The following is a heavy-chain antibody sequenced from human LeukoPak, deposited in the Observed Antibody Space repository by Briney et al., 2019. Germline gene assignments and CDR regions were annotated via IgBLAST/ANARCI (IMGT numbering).Heavy chain of an antibody. Sequence: GGSLRLSCAASGFVLSDYGMHWVRQAPGKGLEWVAFVRNDGSNEYYVGSVKGRFAISRDKSKNTLYLQMNSLRAEDTAVYSCAKESDSGYHSEGPKNWGLGTLVTASS. CDR3: AKESDSGYHSEGPKN. D-gene: IGHD5-12*01. CDR1: GFVLSDYG. J-gene: IGHJ4*02. CDR2: VRNDGSNE. V-gene: IGHV3-30*02.